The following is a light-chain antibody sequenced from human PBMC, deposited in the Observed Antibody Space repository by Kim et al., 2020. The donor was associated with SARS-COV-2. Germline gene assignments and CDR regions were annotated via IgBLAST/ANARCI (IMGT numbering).Light chain of an antibody. CDR3: QQYDKWPLT. CDR2: GAS. CDR1: QSANSN. Sequence: VSPRESATLSCRASQSANSNLAWYQQKPGQAPRLLIYGASTRATDIPARFSGSGSGTDFTLTISCLQSEDFAVYYCQQYDKWPLTFGGGTKVDIK. V-gene: IGKV3-15*01. J-gene: IGKJ4*01.